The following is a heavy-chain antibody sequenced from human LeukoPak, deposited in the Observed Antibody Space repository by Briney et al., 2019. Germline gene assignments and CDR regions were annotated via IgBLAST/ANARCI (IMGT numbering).Heavy chain of an antibody. CDR2: IYHSGST. D-gene: IGHD3-10*01. CDR3: ARVGYYGSGSYYNGVFDY. Sequence: PSETLSLTCTVSGYSISSGYYWGWIRQPPGKGLAWIGSIYHSGSTYYNPSLKSRVTISVDTSKNQFSLKLSSVTAADTAVYYCARVGYYGSGSYYNGVFDYWGQGTLVTVSS. J-gene: IGHJ4*02. CDR1: GYSISSGYY. V-gene: IGHV4-38-2*02.